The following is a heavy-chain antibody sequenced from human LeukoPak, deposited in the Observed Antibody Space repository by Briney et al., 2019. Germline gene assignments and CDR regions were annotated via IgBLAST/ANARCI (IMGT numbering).Heavy chain of an antibody. CDR2: INPSAGST. D-gene: IGHD3-3*01. V-gene: IGHV1-46*01. CDR3: AAPGASGFVGNFWSGPLDF. CDR1: GYTSTSYD. J-gene: IGHJ4*02. Sequence: GASVKVSYKASGYTSTSYDINWVRQAPGQGLEWMGIINPSAGSTSYPQKFQGRITMTRDTSTSTVYMELSSLRSEDTAVYYCAAPGASGFVGNFWSGPLDFWGQGTLVTVSS.